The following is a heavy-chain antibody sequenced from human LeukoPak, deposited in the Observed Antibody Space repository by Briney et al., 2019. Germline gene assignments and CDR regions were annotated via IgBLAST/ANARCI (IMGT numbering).Heavy chain of an antibody. CDR2: IYSDNT. Sequence: GSLRLSCTVSGFTVSSNSMSWVRQAPGKGLEWVSFIYSDNTHYSDSVKGRFTISRDNPKNTLYLQMNSLRAEDTAVFYCAKNGYSNGIYDAFDIWGQGTMVTVSS. CDR3: AKNGYSNGIYDAFDI. CDR1: GFTVSSNS. V-gene: IGHV3-53*01. J-gene: IGHJ3*02. D-gene: IGHD4-11*01.